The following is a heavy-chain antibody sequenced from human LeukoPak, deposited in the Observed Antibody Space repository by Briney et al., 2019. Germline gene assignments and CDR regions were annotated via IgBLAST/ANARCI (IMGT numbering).Heavy chain of an antibody. J-gene: IGHJ6*02. Sequence: ASVKVSCKASGYTFTSYAMHWVRQAPGQRLEWMGWINAGNGNTNYAQKLQGRVTMTTDTSTSTAYMELRSLRSDDTAVYYCAREGKAGKGDPYYGSGSYYYYYGMDVWGQGTTVTVSS. V-gene: IGHV1-3*01. CDR3: AREGKAGKGDPYYGSGSYYYYYGMDV. CDR2: INAGNGNT. D-gene: IGHD3-10*01. CDR1: GYTFTSYA.